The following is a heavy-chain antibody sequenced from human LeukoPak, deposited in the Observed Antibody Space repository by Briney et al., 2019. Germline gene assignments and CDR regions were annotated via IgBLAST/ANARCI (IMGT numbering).Heavy chain of an antibody. CDR3: TTGGGPGSYFYYGMDV. J-gene: IGHJ6*04. V-gene: IGHV3-15*01. CDR2: IKSKTDGGTT. Sequence: GGSLRLSCAASGFTFSNAWMIWVRQAPGKGLEWVGRIKSKTDGGTTDYAAPVKGRFTISRDDSENTLYLQMNSLKTEDTAVYYCTTGGGPGSYFYYGMDVWGKGTTVTVSS. D-gene: IGHD3-10*01. CDR1: GFTFSNAW.